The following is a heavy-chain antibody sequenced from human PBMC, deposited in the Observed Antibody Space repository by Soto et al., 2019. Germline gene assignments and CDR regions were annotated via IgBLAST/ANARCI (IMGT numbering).Heavy chain of an antibody. V-gene: IGHV4-30-2*01. Sequence: QLQLQESGSGLVKPSQTLSLTCAVSGGSISSGGYSWSWIRQPPGKGLEWIGYIYHSGSTYYNPSLKCRVTISVDRSKNQFSLKLISVTASDTAVYYCARAGGLGAVAVDYWGQGTLVTVSS. CDR2: IYHSGST. CDR1: GGSISSGGYS. CDR3: ARAGGLGAVAVDY. J-gene: IGHJ4*02. D-gene: IGHD6-19*01.